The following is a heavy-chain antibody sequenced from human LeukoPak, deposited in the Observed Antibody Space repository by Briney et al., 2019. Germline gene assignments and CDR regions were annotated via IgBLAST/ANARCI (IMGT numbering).Heavy chain of an antibody. Sequence: ASVKVSCKASAYTFTGYYIHWMRQAPGQGLEWMGWIDPKSGDTNYAQRFQDRVTMTRDTSISAAYMELNRLISDDTAVYYCARGVYSGSHFDYWGQGALVTVSS. CDR2: IDPKSGDT. CDR1: AYTFTGYY. D-gene: IGHD1-26*01. J-gene: IGHJ4*02. V-gene: IGHV1-2*02. CDR3: ARGVYSGSHFDY.